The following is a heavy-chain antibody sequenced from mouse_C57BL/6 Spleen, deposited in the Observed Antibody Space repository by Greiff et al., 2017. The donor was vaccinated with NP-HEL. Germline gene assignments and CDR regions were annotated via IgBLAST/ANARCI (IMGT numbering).Heavy chain of an antibody. J-gene: IGHJ1*03. V-gene: IGHV1-54*01. CDR3: ARWDDYETDWYFDV. CDR2: INPGSGGT. Sequence: VQLVESGAELVRPGTSVKVSCKASGYAFTNYLIEWVKQRPGQGLEWIGVINPGSGGTNYNEKFKGKATLTADKSSSTAYMQLSSLTSEDSAVYFCARWDDYETDWYFDVWGTGTTVTVSS. CDR1: GYAFTNYL. D-gene: IGHD2-4*01.